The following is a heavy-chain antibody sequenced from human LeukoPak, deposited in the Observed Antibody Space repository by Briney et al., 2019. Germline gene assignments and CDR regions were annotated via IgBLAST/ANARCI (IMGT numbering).Heavy chain of an antibody. Sequence: ASVKVSCKVSGYTLTELSMHWVRQAPGKGLEWMGGFDPEDGETIHAQKFQGRVTMTEDTSTDTAYMELSSLRSEDTAVYYCATAGYYGSGSYYKRGYYFDYWGQGTLVTVSS. V-gene: IGHV1-24*01. CDR3: ATAGYYGSGSYYKRGYYFDY. D-gene: IGHD3-10*01. J-gene: IGHJ4*02. CDR2: FDPEDGET. CDR1: GYTLTELS.